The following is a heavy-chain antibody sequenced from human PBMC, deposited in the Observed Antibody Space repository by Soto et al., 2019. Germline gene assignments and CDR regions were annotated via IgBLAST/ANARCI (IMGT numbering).Heavy chain of an antibody. CDR3: VRDGGQ. J-gene: IGHJ4*02. D-gene: IGHD3-16*01. Sequence: EVQLVESGGGLGQPGGSLRLSGAASGFSFSSSWMHWVRQAPGKGLVWVSRINSDASTTTYADSVKGRFTISRDNAKNTLYLQMNSLRADDTAVYYCVRDGGQWGQGTLGTVSS. CDR2: INSDASTT. CDR1: GFSFSSSW. V-gene: IGHV3-74*03.